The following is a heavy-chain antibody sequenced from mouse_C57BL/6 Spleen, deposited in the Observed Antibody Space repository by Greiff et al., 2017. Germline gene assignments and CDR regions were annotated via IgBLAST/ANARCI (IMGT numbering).Heavy chain of an antibody. CDR3: GRSYYGSSCWYFDV. J-gene: IGHJ1*03. V-gene: IGHV1-55*01. Sequence: VQLQQPGAELVKPGASVKMSCKASGYTFTSYWITWVKQRPGQGLEWIGDIYPGSGSTNYNEKFKSKATLTVDTSSSTAYMQLSSLTSEDAAVXYCGRSYYGSSCWYFDVWGTGTTVTVAS. CDR1: GYTFTSYW. D-gene: IGHD1-1*01. CDR2: IYPGSGST.